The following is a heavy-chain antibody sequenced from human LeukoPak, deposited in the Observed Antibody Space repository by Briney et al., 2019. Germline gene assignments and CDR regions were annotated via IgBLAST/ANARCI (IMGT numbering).Heavy chain of an antibody. CDR3: ARDSFQPVDAFDI. J-gene: IGHJ3*02. Sequence: GGSLRLSCAASGFTFSSYGMHWVRQAPGKGLEWVAVISYDGSNKYYADSVKSGFTTSRANSNNTLYLQMNSLRADDTAVYYCARDSFQPVDAFDIWGQGTMVTVSS. CDR1: GFTFSSYG. CDR2: ISYDGSNK. V-gene: IGHV3-30*19. D-gene: IGHD1-14*01.